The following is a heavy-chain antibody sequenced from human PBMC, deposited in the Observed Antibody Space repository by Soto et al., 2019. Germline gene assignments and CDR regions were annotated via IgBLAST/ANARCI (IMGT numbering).Heavy chain of an antibody. Sequence: GGSLRLSCAASGFTFSSYTMTWVRQAPGKGLEWVSAISGSGGTTYYADSVKGRFTISRDNSKNTLYLQMNSLRAEDTAVYYCAKDLAADAFDIWGQGTMVTVSS. D-gene: IGHD6-13*01. CDR1: GFTFSSYT. J-gene: IGHJ3*02. V-gene: IGHV3-23*01. CDR3: AKDLAADAFDI. CDR2: ISGSGGTT.